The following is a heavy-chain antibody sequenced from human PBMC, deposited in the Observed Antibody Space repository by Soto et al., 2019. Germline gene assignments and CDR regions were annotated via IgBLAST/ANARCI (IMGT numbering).Heavy chain of an antibody. CDR2: IYYSGST. D-gene: IGHD6-25*01. J-gene: IGHJ4*02. CDR1: GGSISSGDYY. CDR3: ARGGVRADFDY. V-gene: IGHV4-30-4*01. Sequence: QVQLQESGPGLVKPSQTLSLTCTVSGGSISSGDYYWSWIRQPPRTCLEWLGYIYYSGSTYYNTSLKSRVTISVDTSKNQFSLKLSSVTAPDSAVYYCARGGVRADFDYCGQGTLVTVSS.